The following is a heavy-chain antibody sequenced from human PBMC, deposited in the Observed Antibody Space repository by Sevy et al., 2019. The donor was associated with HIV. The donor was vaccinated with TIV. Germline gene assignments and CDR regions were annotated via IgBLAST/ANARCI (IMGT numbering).Heavy chain of an antibody. CDR2: ISGSGGST. Sequence: GGSLRLSCAASGFTFSSYAMSWVRQAPGKGLEWVSAISGSGGSTYYADSVKGRFTISRDNSKNTLYLQMNSLRAEDTAVYYCAKEPSGYSKGQNYFDYWGQGTLVTVSS. CDR1: GFTFSSYA. J-gene: IGHJ4*02. V-gene: IGHV3-23*01. CDR3: AKEPSGYSKGQNYFDY. D-gene: IGHD4-4*01.